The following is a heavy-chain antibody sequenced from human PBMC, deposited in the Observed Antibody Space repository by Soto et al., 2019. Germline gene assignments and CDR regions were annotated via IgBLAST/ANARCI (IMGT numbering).Heavy chain of an antibody. CDR2: ISAYNGNT. D-gene: IGHD2-21*01. CDR1: GYTFTSYG. V-gene: IGHV1-18*01. Sequence: QVQLVQSGAEVKKPGASVKVSCKASGYTFTSYGISWVRQAPGQGLEWMGWISAYNGNTNYAQKLQGRVTMTTDTSTSTAYMGLRSLRSDDTAVYYCARDRGRGGDRYYYGMDVWGQGTTVTVSS. J-gene: IGHJ6*02. CDR3: ARDRGRGGDRYYYGMDV.